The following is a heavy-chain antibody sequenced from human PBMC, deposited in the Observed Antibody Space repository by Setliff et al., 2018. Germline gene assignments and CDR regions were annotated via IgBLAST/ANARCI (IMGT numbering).Heavy chain of an antibody. CDR1: GGTFSGYA. Sequence: SVKVSCKASGGTFSGYAFSWVRQAPGQGLEWIGGITPIFETAHYAEKFRDRVTITADKSTSTVYMEMSSLRSDDTAVYYCARDGAYCSGGSCYSFDYWGPGTPVTVSS. V-gene: IGHV1-69*06. J-gene: IGHJ4*02. CDR2: ITPIFETA. D-gene: IGHD2-15*01. CDR3: ARDGAYCSGGSCYSFDY.